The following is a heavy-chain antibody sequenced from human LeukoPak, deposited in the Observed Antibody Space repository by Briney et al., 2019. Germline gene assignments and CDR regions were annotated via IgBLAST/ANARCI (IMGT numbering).Heavy chain of an antibody. CDR3: AKVVRGVEYGMDV. J-gene: IGHJ6*02. D-gene: IGHD3-10*01. CDR2: ISFDANNK. CDR1: GFTFSSYG. V-gene: IGHV3-30*18. Sequence: PGRSLRLSCAASGFTFSSYGMHWVRQAPGKGLEWVADISFDANNKDYADSVKGRFTISRDNSKNTLYLQMNSLRGEDTAVYYCAKVVRGVEYGMDVWGQGTTVTVSS.